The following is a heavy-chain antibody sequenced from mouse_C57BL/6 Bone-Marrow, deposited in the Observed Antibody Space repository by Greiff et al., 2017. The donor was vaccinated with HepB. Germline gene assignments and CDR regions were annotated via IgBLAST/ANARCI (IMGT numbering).Heavy chain of an antibody. J-gene: IGHJ3*01. Sequence: EVKVVDSGGGLVQPGESLKLSCESNEYEFPSHDMSWVRKTPEKRLELVAAINSDGGSTYYPDTMERRFIISRDNTKKTLYLQMSSLRSEDTALYYCARQIYYDYDAWFAYWGQGTLVTVSA. D-gene: IGHD2-4*01. CDR3: ARQIYYDYDAWFAY. CDR2: INSDGGST. V-gene: IGHV5-2*01. CDR1: EYEFPSHD.